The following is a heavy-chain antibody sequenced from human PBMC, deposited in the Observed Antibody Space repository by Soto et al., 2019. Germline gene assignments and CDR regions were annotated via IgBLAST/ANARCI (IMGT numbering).Heavy chain of an antibody. D-gene: IGHD3-3*01. J-gene: IGHJ6*02. CDR3: ARAMGTIFGVVITSRGYYGMDV. CDR2: INPSGGST. Sequence: ASVKVSCKASGYTFTSYYMHWVRQAPGQGLEWMGIINPSGGSTSYAQKFQGRVTMTRDTPTSTVYMELSSLRSEDTAVYYCARAMGTIFGVVITSRGYYGMDVWGQGTTVTVSS. CDR1: GYTFTSYY. V-gene: IGHV1-46*01.